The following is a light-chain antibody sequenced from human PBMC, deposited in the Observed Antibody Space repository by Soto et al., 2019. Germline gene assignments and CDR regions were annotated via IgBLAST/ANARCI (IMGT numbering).Light chain of an antibody. V-gene: IGLV1-40*01. CDR2: RDS. Sequence: QSVLTQPPSVSGAPGQTVTISCTGSSSNIGARHDVHWYRQLPGTAPKLLIYRDSNRPSGVPDRFSGSKSGTSASLAITGLQAEDEADYYCQSYDISRSGGVFGGGTKLTVL. CDR3: QSYDISRSGGV. CDR1: SSNIGARHD. J-gene: IGLJ3*02.